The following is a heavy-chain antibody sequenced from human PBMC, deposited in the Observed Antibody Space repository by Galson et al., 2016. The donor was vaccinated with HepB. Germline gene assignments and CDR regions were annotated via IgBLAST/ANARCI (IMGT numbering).Heavy chain of an antibody. CDR2: INDYGGST. J-gene: IGHJ4*02. CDR1: GFTFMRDV. Sequence: SLRLSCAASGFTFMRDVMSWVRQAPGKGLEWVSAINDYGGSTYYADSVKGRFTISRENSKNTLYLRMNSLRAEDTAVYYCAKDVAVAGHGEYFDHWGQGTLVTVSS. V-gene: IGHV3-23*01. D-gene: IGHD6-19*01. CDR3: AKDVAVAGHGEYFDH.